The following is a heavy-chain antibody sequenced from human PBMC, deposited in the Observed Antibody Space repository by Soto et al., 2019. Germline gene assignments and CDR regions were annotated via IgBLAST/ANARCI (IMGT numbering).Heavy chain of an antibody. Sequence: PGGSLRLSCAASGFTFSSYGMHWVRQAPGKGLEWVAVIWYDGSNKYYADSVKGRFTISRDNSKNTLYLQMNSLRAEDTAVYYCARGVEYSSSSYYYYGMDVWGQGTTVTVSS. J-gene: IGHJ6*02. CDR3: ARGVEYSSSSYYYYGMDV. CDR2: IWYDGSNK. CDR1: GFTFSSYG. D-gene: IGHD6-6*01. V-gene: IGHV3-33*01.